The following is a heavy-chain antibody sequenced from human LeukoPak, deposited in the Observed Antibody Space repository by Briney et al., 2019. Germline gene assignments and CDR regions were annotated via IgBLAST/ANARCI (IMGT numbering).Heavy chain of an antibody. CDR2: ISGSGGST. CDR1: GLTFSSYA. CDR3: AKEPARTRRYYYDSSGSRNMYFDL. Sequence: PGRSLRLSCAASGLTFSSYAMSWVRQAPGKGLEWVSAISGSGGSTYYADSVKGRFTISRDNSKNTLYLQMNSLRAEDTAVYYCAKEPARTRRYYYDSSGSRNMYFDLWGRGTLVTVSS. D-gene: IGHD3-22*01. V-gene: IGHV3-23*01. J-gene: IGHJ2*01.